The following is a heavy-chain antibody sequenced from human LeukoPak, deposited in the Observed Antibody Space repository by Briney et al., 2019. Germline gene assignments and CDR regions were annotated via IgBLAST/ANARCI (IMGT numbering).Heavy chain of an antibody. CDR1: GYTFTSYD. J-gene: IGHJ5*02. V-gene: IGHV1-18*01. CDR3: ARVDWFAP. Sequence: ASVKVSCKASGYTFTSYDINWVRQAPGQGLEWMGWVSGYNGNTNYAQKFEGRVAMTTDTSSSTAYMELRSLRSDDTAIYYCARVDWFAPGGQEPLVPVPS. CDR2: VSGYNGNT.